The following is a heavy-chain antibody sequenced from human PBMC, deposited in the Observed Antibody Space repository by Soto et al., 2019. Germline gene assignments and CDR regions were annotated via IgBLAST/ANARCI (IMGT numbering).Heavy chain of an antibody. CDR1: GFTFGSFA. CDR3: ATREMVRGVISPYYYYGMDV. J-gene: IGHJ6*02. V-gene: IGHV3-23*01. Sequence: GGSLGLSCAALGFTFGSFALRWVAKAPGRGLGWVSAISGSGGSTYYADSVKGRFTISRDNSKNTLYLQMNSLRAEDTAVYYCATREMVRGVISPYYYYGMDVWGQGTTVTVSS. D-gene: IGHD3-10*01. CDR2: ISGSGGST.